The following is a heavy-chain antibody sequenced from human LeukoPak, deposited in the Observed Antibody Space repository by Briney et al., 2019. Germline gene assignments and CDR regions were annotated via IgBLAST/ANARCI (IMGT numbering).Heavy chain of an antibody. CDR1: GYTFTSYG. Sequence: ASVKVSCKASGYTFTSYGISWVRQAPGQGLEWMGWISAYNGNTNYAQKLQGRVTMTTDTSTSTAYMELRSLRSDDTAVYYCAGRRVAATTLDPWGQGTLVTVSS. J-gene: IGHJ5*02. CDR2: ISAYNGNT. CDR3: AGRRVAATTLDP. V-gene: IGHV1-18*01. D-gene: IGHD2-15*01.